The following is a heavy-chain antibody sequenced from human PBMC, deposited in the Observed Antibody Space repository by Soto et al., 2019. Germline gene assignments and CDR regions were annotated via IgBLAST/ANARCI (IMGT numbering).Heavy chain of an antibody. Sequence: PVGSLRLSCAASGFTFNTFAMAWVRQAPGKGLERVSALSGSGSLSYYADSVKGRFTISRDNSKNTMYLQMNNLRVDETAVYFCARDRGGALDSWGQGTLVTVSS. D-gene: IGHD2-15*01. CDR2: LSGSGSLS. J-gene: IGHJ4*02. CDR1: GFTFNTFA. CDR3: ARDRGGALDS. V-gene: IGHV3-23*01.